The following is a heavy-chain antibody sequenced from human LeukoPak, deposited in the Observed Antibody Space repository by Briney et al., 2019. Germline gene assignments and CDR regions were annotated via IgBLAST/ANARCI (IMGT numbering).Heavy chain of an antibody. CDR2: INPNSGGT. J-gene: IGHJ4*02. V-gene: IGHV1-2*02. D-gene: IGHD6-19*01. Sequence: ASVKVSCKTSGYTFTGYHMHWVRQAPGQGLEWMGWINPNSGGTNYAQKFQGRVTMTRDTSITTAYMELSRLRSDDTAVYYCARVRENSSGWYGGVIDYWDQGTLVTVSS. CDR3: ARVRENSSGWYGGVIDY. CDR1: GYTFTGYH.